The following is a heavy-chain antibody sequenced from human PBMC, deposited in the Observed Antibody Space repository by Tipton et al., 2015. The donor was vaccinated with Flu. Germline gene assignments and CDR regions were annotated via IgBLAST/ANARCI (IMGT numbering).Heavy chain of an antibody. Sequence: TLSLTCTVSGGSISSSSYYWGWIRQPPGKGLEWIGSIYYSGSTYYNPSLKSRVTISVDTSKNQFSLKLSSVTAADTAVYYCARCTSVHYYGMDVWGQGTTVSVSS. CDR3: ARCTSVHYYGMDV. V-gene: IGHV4-39*07. J-gene: IGHJ6*02. CDR2: IYYSGST. D-gene: IGHD2-8*01. CDR1: GGSISSSSYY.